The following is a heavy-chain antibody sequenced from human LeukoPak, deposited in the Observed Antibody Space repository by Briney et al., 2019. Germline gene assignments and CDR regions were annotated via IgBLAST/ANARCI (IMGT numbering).Heavy chain of an antibody. D-gene: IGHD2-21*02. J-gene: IGHJ4*02. Sequence: GGSLRLSCAAFGFTFSSYSMNWVRQAPGKGLEWVSSISISSSCIYYADSVKGRFTISRDNAKNSLYLQLNSLRVEDTAVYYCARACGGDCYLSDYWGQGTLVTVSS. V-gene: IGHV3-21*01. CDR3: ARACGGDCYLSDY. CDR1: GFTFSSYS. CDR2: ISISSSCI.